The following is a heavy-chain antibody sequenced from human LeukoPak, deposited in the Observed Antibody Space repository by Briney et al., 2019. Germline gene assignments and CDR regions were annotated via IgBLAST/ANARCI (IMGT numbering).Heavy chain of an antibody. CDR2: IIPILGIA. Sequence: TVKVSCKASGGTFSSYAISWVGQAPGQGLEWMGRIIPILGIANYAQKFQGRVTITADKSTSTAYMELSSLRSEDTAVYYCAREIAAAGLNYWGQGTLVTVSS. D-gene: IGHD6-13*01. V-gene: IGHV1-69*04. CDR1: GGTFSSYA. J-gene: IGHJ4*02. CDR3: AREIAAAGLNY.